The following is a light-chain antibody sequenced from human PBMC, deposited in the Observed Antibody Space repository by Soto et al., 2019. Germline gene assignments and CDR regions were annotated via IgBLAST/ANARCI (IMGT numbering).Light chain of an antibody. J-gene: IGKJ2*01. CDR2: GAS. CDR3: QQYNNLPVT. V-gene: IGKV3-15*01. CDR1: QSVSSN. Sequence: EIVMTQSPATLSVSPGERATLSCRASQSVSSNLAWYQQKPGQAPRLLIYGASTRATGIPARSSGSGSGTEFTLTISRLQSEDYAVYYCQQYNNLPVTFGQGTKLEIK.